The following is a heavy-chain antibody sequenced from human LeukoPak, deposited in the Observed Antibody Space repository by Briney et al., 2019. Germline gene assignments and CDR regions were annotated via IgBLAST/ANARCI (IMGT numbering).Heavy chain of an antibody. CDR2: IRDSGEA. CDR3: ARDRAALQDWVEFDP. D-gene: IGHD3/OR15-3a*01. V-gene: IGHV3-66*03. Sequence: GGSLRLSCAVSGFRASDYYMSWVRQAPGKGLEWVGLIRDSGEAFYADFVRGRFAISRDESENTLYLQMNSLGVEDTAVYFCARDRAALQDWVEFDPWGQGTPVIVSS. CDR1: GFRASDYY. J-gene: IGHJ5*02.